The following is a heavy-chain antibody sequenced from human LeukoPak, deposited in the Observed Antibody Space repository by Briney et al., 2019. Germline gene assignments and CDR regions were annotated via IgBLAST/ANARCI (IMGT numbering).Heavy chain of an antibody. D-gene: IGHD3-3*01. CDR3: AKGIYDFWSGYYSHY. CDR1: GSTFSSYA. J-gene: IGHJ4*02. CDR2: ISGSGGST. Sequence: TGGSLRLSCAASGSTFSSYAMSWVRQAPGKGLEWVSAISGSGGSTYYADSVKGRFTISRDNSKNTLYLQMNSLRAEDTAVYYCAKGIYDFWSGYYSHYWGQGTLVTVSP. V-gene: IGHV3-23*01.